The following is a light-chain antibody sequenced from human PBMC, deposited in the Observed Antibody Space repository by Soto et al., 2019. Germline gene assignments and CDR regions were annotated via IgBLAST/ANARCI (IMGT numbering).Light chain of an antibody. CDR2: AAS. CDR1: QEMNNY. J-gene: IGKJ4*01. V-gene: IGKV1-16*02. Sequence: DIQMTQYPSSLSASVGDRVTITCRARQEMNNYLSWFQEKPGKAPKSLIYAASSLQSESPSKFRGSGSAPDFSLTISSVHPEDFETYYFQQYNSYPPTFGGGTKVEI. CDR3: QQYNSYPPT.